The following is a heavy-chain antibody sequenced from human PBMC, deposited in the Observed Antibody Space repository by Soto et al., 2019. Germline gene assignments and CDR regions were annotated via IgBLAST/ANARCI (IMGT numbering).Heavy chain of an antibody. J-gene: IGHJ6*03. CDR2: ISAYNGNT. D-gene: IGHD4-17*01. CDR1: GYTFTSYG. Sequence: ASVKVSCKASGYTFTSYGISWVRQAPGQGLEWMGWISAYNGNTNYAQKLQGRVTMTTDTSTSTAYMELRSLRSDDTAVYYCARKSTVTTMDYYYYMDVWGKGTTVTVSS. V-gene: IGHV1-18*01. CDR3: ARKSTVTTMDYYYYMDV.